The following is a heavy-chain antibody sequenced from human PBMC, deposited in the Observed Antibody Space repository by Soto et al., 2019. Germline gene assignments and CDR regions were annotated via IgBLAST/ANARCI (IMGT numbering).Heavy chain of an antibody. CDR2: IYYSGST. J-gene: IGHJ4*02. CDR1: GGSISSSSYY. D-gene: IGHD6-19*01. V-gene: IGHV4-39*01. CDR3: ARHGAVAGTRDY. Sequence: SETLSLTCTVSGGSISSSSYYWGWIRQPPGKGLEWIGSIYYSGSTYYNPSLKSRVTISVDTSKNQFSLKLSSVTAADTAVYYCARHGAVAGTRDYWGQGTLVTVSS.